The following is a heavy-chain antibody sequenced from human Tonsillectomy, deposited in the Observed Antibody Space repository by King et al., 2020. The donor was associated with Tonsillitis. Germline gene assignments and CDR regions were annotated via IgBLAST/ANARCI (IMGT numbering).Heavy chain of an antibody. D-gene: IGHD3-10*01. CDR1: GGSFSGYY. V-gene: IGHV4-34*01. CDR2: INHSGST. CDR3: ARETGELDYYGSGSYHKQNFDY. Sequence: VQLQQWGAGLLKPSETLSLTCAVYGGSFSGYYWSWIRQPPGKGLEWIGEINHSGSTNYNPSLKSRVTISVDTSKNQFSLKLSSVTAADTAVYYCARETGELDYYGSGSYHKQNFDYWGQGTLVTVSS. J-gene: IGHJ4*02.